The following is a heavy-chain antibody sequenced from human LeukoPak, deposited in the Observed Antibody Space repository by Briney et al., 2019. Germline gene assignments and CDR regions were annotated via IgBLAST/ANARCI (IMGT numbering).Heavy chain of an antibody. CDR3: ARDLVELGEQRLDATDYGMDV. J-gene: IGHJ6*02. CDR2: ISYDGSNK. D-gene: IGHD6-25*01. Sequence: PGGSLRLSCAASGFTFSNYAMHWVRQAPGKGLEWVAVISYDGSNKYYADSVKGRFTISRDNSKNTLYLQMNSLRAKDTAVYYRARDLVELGEQRLDATDYGMDVWGQGTTVTVSS. V-gene: IGHV3-30-3*01. CDR1: GFTFSNYA.